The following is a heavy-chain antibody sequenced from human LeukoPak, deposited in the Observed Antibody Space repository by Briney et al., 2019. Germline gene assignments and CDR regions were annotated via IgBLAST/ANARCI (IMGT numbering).Heavy chain of an antibody. CDR1: GFTFGDYA. Sequence: GGSLRLSCTASGFTFGDYAMTWVRQAPGKGLEWVSSISSSSSYIYYADSVKGRFTISRDNAKNSLYLQMNSLRAEDTAVYYCARGPLRDGYTLRGDYWGQGTLVTVSS. CDR3: ARGPLRDGYTLRGDY. CDR2: ISSSSSYI. V-gene: IGHV3-21*01. D-gene: IGHD5-24*01. J-gene: IGHJ4*02.